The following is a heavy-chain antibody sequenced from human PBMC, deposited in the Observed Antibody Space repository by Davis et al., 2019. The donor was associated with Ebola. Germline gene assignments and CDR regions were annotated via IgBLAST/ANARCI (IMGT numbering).Heavy chain of an antibody. V-gene: IGHV3-23*01. J-gene: IGHJ6*02. Sequence: GGSLRLSCAASGFSSFNYAMSWVRQAPGKGLEWVASISGSSNKNYADSVRGRFTISRDTSKNIMFLQMNSLRAEDTALYYCAKATIPGRPHYYYGMDVWGRGTTVTVS. D-gene: IGHD6-6*01. CDR2: ISGSSNK. CDR1: GFSSFNYA. CDR3: AKATIPGRPHYYYGMDV.